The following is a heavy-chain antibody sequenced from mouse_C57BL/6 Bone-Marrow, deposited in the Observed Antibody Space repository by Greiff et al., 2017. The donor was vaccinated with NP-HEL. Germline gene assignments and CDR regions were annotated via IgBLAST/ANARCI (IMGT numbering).Heavy chain of an antibody. J-gene: IGHJ4*01. V-gene: IGHV1-55*01. CDR2: IYPGSGST. CDR3: AIGRWVDY. CDR1: GYTFTSYW. Sequence: QVQLQQPGAELVKPGASVKMSCKASGYTFTSYWITWVKQRPGQGLEWIGDIYPGSGSTNYNEKFKSKATLTVDKSSSTAYMQLSSLTSEDSAVYYCAIGRWVDYWGQGTSVTVSS. D-gene: IGHD3-3*01.